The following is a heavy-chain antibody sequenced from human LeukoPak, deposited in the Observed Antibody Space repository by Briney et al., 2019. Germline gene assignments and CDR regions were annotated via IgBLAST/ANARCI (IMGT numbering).Heavy chain of an antibody. CDR3: ARATLGATEWDY. CDR1: GFTFSGYA. D-gene: IGHD1-26*01. J-gene: IGHJ4*02. Sequence: SGGSLRLSCAASGFTFSGYAMSWVRQAPGKGLEWVSAISGSGDNTYYADSVKGRFTISRDNAKNSLYLQMNSLRAEDTAVYYCARATLGATEWDYWGQGTLVTVSS. V-gene: IGHV3-23*01. CDR2: ISGSGDNT.